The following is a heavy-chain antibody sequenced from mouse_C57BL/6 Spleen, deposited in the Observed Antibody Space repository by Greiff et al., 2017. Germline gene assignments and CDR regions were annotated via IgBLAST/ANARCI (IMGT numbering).Heavy chain of an antibody. CDR3: ARENSHTTPNYFDY. J-gene: IGHJ2*01. V-gene: IGHV1-55*01. CDR1: GYTFTSYW. Sequence: VKLQQPGAELVKPGASVKMSCKASGYTFTSYWITWVKQRPGQGLEWIGDIYPGSGSTNYNEKFKSKATLTVDTSSSTAYMQLSSLISEDSAVYYCARENSHTTPNYFDYWGQGTTLAVSS. CDR2: IYPGSGST.